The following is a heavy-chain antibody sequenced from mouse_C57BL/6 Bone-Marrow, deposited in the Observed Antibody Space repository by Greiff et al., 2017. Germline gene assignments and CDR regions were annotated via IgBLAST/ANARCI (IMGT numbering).Heavy chain of an antibody. CDR3: ASPKIYYDYDGFAY. J-gene: IGHJ3*01. CDR1: GYTFTSYG. V-gene: IGHV1-81*01. D-gene: IGHD2-4*01. CDR2: IYPRSGNT. Sequence: VQLQQSGAELARPGASVKLSCKASGYTFTSYGISWVKQRTGQGLEWIGEIYPRSGNTYYNEKFKGKATLTADKSSSTAYMELCSLTSEDSAVYFCASPKIYYDYDGFAYWGQGTLVTVSA.